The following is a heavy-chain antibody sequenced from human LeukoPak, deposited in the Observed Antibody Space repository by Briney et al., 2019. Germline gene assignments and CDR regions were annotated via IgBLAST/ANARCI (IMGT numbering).Heavy chain of an antibody. CDR3: ARNRYYYGSGNYGVPNWFDP. CDR1: GYTFTSNY. Sequence: GASVKVSCKAFGYTFTSNYMHWVRQAPGQGPEWMGVISPSGGSTTYAQKFQGRVTLTRDMSTSTDYLELSSLRSEDTAVYYCARNRYYYGSGNYGVPNWFDPWGQGTLVTVSS. V-gene: IGHV1-46*01. J-gene: IGHJ5*02. D-gene: IGHD3-10*01. CDR2: ISPSGGST.